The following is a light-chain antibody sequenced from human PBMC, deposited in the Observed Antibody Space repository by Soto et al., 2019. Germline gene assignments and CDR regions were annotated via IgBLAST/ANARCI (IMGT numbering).Light chain of an antibody. J-gene: IGKJ2*01. V-gene: IGKV3-20*01. Sequence: EIVLTQSPGTLSLSPGERATLSCRASQSVRSNHLAWYQQKPGQAPRLLIYDACSRATGIPDRFSGSGSGTDFTLTISRLEPEDFAVYYCQQYGSSPRTFGRGTKLEI. CDR2: DAC. CDR3: QQYGSSPRT. CDR1: QSVRSNH.